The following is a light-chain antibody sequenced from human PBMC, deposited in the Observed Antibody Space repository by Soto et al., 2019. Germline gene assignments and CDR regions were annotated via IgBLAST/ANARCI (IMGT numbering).Light chain of an antibody. V-gene: IGLV1-51*02. Sequence: QSVLTQPPSASAAPGQAVTISCSGSSSNIGIDFVSWYQHLPGTAPKLLIYEDNKRPSWLPDRLSCSKYGTLATLVITGLQTGDEADYYCGAWDISLSGWVFGGGTKVTVL. CDR2: EDN. CDR3: GAWDISLSGWV. CDR1: SSNIGIDF. J-gene: IGLJ3*02.